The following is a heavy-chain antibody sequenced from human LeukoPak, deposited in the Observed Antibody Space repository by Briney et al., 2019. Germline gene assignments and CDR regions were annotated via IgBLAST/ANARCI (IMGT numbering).Heavy chain of an antibody. CDR1: GGSISSYH. Sequence: PSETLSLTCTVSGGSISSYHWSWIRQPPGKGLEWIGYIYYSGSTNYNPSLKSRVTISVDTSKNQFSLKLSSVTAADTAVYYCARHCGGWSDAFDTWGQGTMVTVSS. CDR3: ARHCGGWSDAFDT. J-gene: IGHJ3*02. V-gene: IGHV4-59*08. D-gene: IGHD6-19*01. CDR2: IYYSGST.